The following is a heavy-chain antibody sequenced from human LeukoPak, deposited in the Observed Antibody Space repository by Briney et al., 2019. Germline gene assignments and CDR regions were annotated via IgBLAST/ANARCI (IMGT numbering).Heavy chain of an antibody. Sequence: SETLSLTCTVSGGSISSGSYYWSWIRQPAGKGLEWIGRIYTSGSTNYNPSLKSRVTISVDTSKNQFSLKLSPVTAADTAVYYCARVAGEGVATFLDYWGQGTLVTVSS. CDR1: GGSISSGSYY. D-gene: IGHD5-12*01. V-gene: IGHV4-61*02. CDR2: IYTSGST. CDR3: ARVAGEGVATFLDY. J-gene: IGHJ4*02.